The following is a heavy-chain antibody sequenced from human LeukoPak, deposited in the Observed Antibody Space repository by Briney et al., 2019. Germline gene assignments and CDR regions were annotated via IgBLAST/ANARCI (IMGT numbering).Heavy chain of an antibody. Sequence: GSLRLSCAASGFTFSNYTMNWVRQAPGKGLEWVSSISSSSSYIYYAGSVKGRFTISRDYAKNSLYLQMNSLRAEDTAVYYCARAGYYDFWSAIYYWGQGTLVTVSS. J-gene: IGHJ4*02. D-gene: IGHD3-3*01. CDR2: ISSSSSYI. CDR3: ARAGYYDFWSAIYY. CDR1: GFTFSNYT. V-gene: IGHV3-21*01.